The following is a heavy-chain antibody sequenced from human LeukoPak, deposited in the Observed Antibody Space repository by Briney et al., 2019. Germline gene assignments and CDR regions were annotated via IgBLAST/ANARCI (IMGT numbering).Heavy chain of an antibody. J-gene: IGHJ3*02. CDR1: GFTFSSYA. CDR2: ISGSGGST. Sequence: GGSLRLSCAASGFTFSSYAMSWVRQAPGKGLEWVSAISGSGGSTYYADSVKGRFTISRDNAKNSLYLQMNSLRAEDTAVYYCARETIIITFGGAQTDAFDIWGQGTMVTVSS. D-gene: IGHD3-16*01. CDR3: ARETIIITFGGAQTDAFDI. V-gene: IGHV3-23*01.